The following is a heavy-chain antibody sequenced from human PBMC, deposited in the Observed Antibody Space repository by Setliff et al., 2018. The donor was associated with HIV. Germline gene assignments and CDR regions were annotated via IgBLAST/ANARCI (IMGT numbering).Heavy chain of an antibody. CDR3: ARAVNYWGLLSWFDP. CDR1: GGSISNYY. Sequence: PSETLSLTCTVSGGSISNYYWGWIRQPPGKGLEWIGSIYYSGNTYYNPSLKSRVTISVDTSKNQFSLKLRSVTAADTAVYYCARAVNYWGLLSWFDPWGQGTLVTVSS. D-gene: IGHD7-27*01. V-gene: IGHV4-39*07. CDR2: IYYSGNT. J-gene: IGHJ5*02.